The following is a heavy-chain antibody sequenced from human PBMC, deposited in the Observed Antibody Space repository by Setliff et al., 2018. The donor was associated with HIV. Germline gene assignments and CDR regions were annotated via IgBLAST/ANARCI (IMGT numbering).Heavy chain of an antibody. CDR3: ARVLSTSMTDYSYFYMDV. CDR2: IYYSGST. V-gene: IGHV4-39*01. CDR1: GGSISSSSYY. Sequence: PSETLSLTCTVSGGSISSSSYYWGWIRQPPGKGLEWIGSIYYSGSTYYNPSLKSRVTISVDTSKNQFSLKLSSVTAADTAVYYCARVLSTSMTDYSYFYMDVWGRGTTVTVSS. J-gene: IGHJ6*03. D-gene: IGHD5-18*01.